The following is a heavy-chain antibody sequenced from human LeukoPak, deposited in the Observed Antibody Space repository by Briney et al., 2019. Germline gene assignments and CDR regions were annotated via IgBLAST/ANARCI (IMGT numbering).Heavy chain of an antibody. J-gene: IGHJ4*02. V-gene: IGHV6-1*01. Sequence: SQTLSLACAISGDSVSSNSAAWNWIRQSPSRGLEWLGRTYYRSKWYNDYAVSVKSRITINADTSKNQFSMQLNSVTPEETAVYYCARNAEYSNTWYYFDYWGQGTLVTVSS. D-gene: IGHD2/OR15-2a*01. CDR1: GDSVSSNSAA. CDR2: TYYRSKWYN. CDR3: ARNAEYSNTWYYFDY.